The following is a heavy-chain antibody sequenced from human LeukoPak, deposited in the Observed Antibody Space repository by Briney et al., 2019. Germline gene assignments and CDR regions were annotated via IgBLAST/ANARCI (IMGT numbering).Heavy chain of an antibody. CDR1: GFTFSSYE. CDR2: ISSSGSTI. D-gene: IGHD6-19*01. V-gene: IGHV3-48*03. Sequence: PGGSLRLSCAASGFTFSSYEMNWVRQAPGKGLEWVSYISSSGSTIYYADSVKGRFTISRDNAKNSLFLQMNSLRAEDTAVYYCARDNRGSGWYYFDYWGQGTLVTVSS. J-gene: IGHJ4*02. CDR3: ARDNRGSGWYYFDY.